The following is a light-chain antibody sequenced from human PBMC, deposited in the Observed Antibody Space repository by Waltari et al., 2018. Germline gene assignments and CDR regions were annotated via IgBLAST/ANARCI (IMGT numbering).Light chain of an antibody. Sequence: QSVLTQPPSVSGAPGQRITISCTGTSPNIGAGYDVHWYLQLPGTAPKPLTRGDNNRPSGVPDRFSASKSDTSASLAITGLQAEDEADYYCQSYDSSLSGVLFGGGTKLTVL. CDR3: QSYDSSLSGVL. CDR2: GDN. CDR1: SPNIGAGYD. V-gene: IGLV1-40*01. J-gene: IGLJ2*01.